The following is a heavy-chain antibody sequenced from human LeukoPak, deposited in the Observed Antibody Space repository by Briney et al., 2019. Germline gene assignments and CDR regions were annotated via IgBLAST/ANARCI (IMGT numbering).Heavy chain of an antibody. D-gene: IGHD3-9*01. CDR2: VSGSGSST. J-gene: IGHJ4*02. CDR1: GFTFSSCA. CDR3: AKMNVLTGYYTPNFDF. Sequence: GGSLRLSCAASGFTFSSCAMSWVRQAPRKGLEWVSVVSGSGSSTDYADPVKGRFTISRDNSKNTLYLQMSSLSAEDTAVYYCAKMNVLTGYYTPNFDFWGQGTLVTVSS. V-gene: IGHV3-23*01.